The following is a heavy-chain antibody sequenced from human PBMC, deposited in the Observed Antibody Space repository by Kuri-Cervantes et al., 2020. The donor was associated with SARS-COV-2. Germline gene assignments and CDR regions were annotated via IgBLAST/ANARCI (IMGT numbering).Heavy chain of an antibody. CDR3: ARSGRYYYYMDV. V-gene: IGHV3-30*12. Sequence: GGSLRLSCAASGFTFSSYSMNWVRQAPGKGLEWVAVISYDGSNKYYADSVKGRFTISRDNAKNSLYLQMNSLRAEDTAVYYCARSGRYYYYMDVWGKGTTVTVSS. CDR2: ISYDGSNK. D-gene: IGHD2-8*02. J-gene: IGHJ6*03. CDR1: GFTFSSYS.